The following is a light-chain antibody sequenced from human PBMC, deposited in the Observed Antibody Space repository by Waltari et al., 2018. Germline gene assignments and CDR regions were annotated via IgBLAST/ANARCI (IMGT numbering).Light chain of an antibody. J-gene: IGKJ5*01. Sequence: DIFLTQSPVTLSLSPGERATLSCRASQSFDKNLAWYRQKPGRAPRLLIYEASKRATGIPARFSGSGSGTDFTLTISSLEPDDFAVYYCQQREYWPITFGQGTRLDIK. V-gene: IGKV3-11*01. CDR2: EAS. CDR3: QQREYWPIT. CDR1: QSFDKN.